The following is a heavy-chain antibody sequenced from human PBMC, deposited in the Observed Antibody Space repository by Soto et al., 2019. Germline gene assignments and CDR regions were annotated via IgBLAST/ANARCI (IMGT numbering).Heavy chain of an antibody. CDR1: GGTFSSYT. Sequence: ASVKVSCKASGGTFSSYTISWVRQAPGQGLEWMGRIIPILGIANYAQKFQGRVTITADKSTSTAYMELSSLRSEDTAVYYCARAARPRYYYYYYMDVWGKGTTVTVSS. CDR2: IIPILGIA. V-gene: IGHV1-69*02. J-gene: IGHJ6*03. CDR3: ARAARPRYYYYYYMDV.